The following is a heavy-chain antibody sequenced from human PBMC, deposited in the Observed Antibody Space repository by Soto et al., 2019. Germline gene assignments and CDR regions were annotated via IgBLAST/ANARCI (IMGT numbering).Heavy chain of an antibody. V-gene: IGHV3-33*01. Sequence: QVQLVESGGGVVQPGRSLRLSCAASGFTFSSYGMHWVRQAPGKGLEWVAVIWYDGSNKYYADSVKGRFTISRDNSKNTLYLQMNSLRAEDTAVYYCARDSRQLGGYYYGMDVWGQGTTVTVSS. D-gene: IGHD6-6*01. CDR3: ARDSRQLGGYYYGMDV. J-gene: IGHJ6*02. CDR2: IWYDGSNK. CDR1: GFTFSSYG.